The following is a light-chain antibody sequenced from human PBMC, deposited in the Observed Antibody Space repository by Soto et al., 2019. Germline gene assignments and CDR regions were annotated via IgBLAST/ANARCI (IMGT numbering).Light chain of an antibody. J-gene: IGLJ1*01. V-gene: IGLV2-8*01. CDR2: EVS. CDR1: SSDVGGYNF. CDR3: SSYAGSNYYV. Sequence: HSALSPPCSACGSISLVAISFRTKTSSDVGGYNFVSWYQQHPGKAPKLMIYEVSKRPSGVPDRFSGSKSGNTASLTVSGLQAEDEADYYCSSYAGSNYYVFGTGTKATV.